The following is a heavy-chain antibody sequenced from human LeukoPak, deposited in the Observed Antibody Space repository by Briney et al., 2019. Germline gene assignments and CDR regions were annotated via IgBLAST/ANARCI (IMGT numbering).Heavy chain of an antibody. CDR1: GGSISSYY. J-gene: IGHJ4*02. CDR3: ARDGYSYGPPLYYFDY. Sequence: SETLSLTCTVSGGSISSYYWSWIRQPPGKGLEWIGYIYYSGSTNYNPSLKSRVTISVDTSRNQFSLKLSSVTAADTAVYYCARDGYSYGPPLYYFDYWGQGTLVTVSS. V-gene: IGHV4-59*01. CDR2: IYYSGST. D-gene: IGHD5-18*01.